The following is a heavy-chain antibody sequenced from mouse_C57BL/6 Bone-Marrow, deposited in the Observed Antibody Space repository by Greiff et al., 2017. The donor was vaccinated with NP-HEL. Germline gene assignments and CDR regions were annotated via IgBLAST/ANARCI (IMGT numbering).Heavy chain of an antibody. CDR3: ARDCALVTPFDY. J-gene: IGHJ2*01. CDR1: GYTFTSYG. D-gene: IGHD2-5*01. CDR2: IYPRSGNT. Sequence: VQLQESGAELARPGASVKLSCKASGYTFTSYGISWVKQRTGQGLEWIGEIYPRSGNTYYNEKFKGKATLTADKASSTAYMELRSLTSEDSAVYFCARDCALVTPFDYWGQGTTLTVSS. V-gene: IGHV1-81*01.